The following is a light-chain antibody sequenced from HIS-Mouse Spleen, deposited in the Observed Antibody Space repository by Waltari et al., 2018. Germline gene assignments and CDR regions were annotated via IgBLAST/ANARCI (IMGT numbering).Light chain of an antibody. Sequence: EIVLTQSPATLSLSPGERATLSCRARQSVSSYLAWYQQKPGQAPRLLIYDASNRSTGIPARFSGSGSGTDLTLTISSLEPEDFAVYYCQQRSNWPVYTFGQGTKLEIK. CDR1: QSVSSY. CDR2: DAS. V-gene: IGKV3-11*01. J-gene: IGKJ2*01. CDR3: QQRSNWPVYT.